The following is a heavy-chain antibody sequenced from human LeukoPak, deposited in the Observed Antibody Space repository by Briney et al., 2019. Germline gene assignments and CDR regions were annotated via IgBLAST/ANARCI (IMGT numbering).Heavy chain of an antibody. CDR2: IYSGGST. J-gene: IGHJ4*02. V-gene: IGHV3-53*01. CDR3: ARRAGAYSHPYDY. CDR1: GLTVSSNS. Sequence: PGGSLRLSCAASGLTVSSNSMSWVRQAPGKGLEWVSFIYSGGSTYYADSVKGRSTISRDNSKNTLYLQMNSLRADDTAVYYCARRAGAYSHPYDYWGQGTLVTVSS. D-gene: IGHD4/OR15-4a*01.